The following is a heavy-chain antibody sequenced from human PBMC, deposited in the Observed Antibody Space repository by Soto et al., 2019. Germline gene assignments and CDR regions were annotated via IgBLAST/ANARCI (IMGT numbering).Heavy chain of an antibody. Sequence: PGGDLRLSCGASGFTFSTHGMHWVRQAPGKGLEWEGVIWYDGSEIYNEDSVKGRFTISRDNSQNQLYLQMNSLRAEDTAVYCCARTLEQHQLGFGMDVWGHGSPVTVYS. CDR1: GFTFSTHG. J-gene: IGHJ6*01. CDR2: IWYDGSEI. D-gene: IGHD6-13*01. CDR3: ARTLEQHQLGFGMDV. V-gene: IGHV3-33*01.